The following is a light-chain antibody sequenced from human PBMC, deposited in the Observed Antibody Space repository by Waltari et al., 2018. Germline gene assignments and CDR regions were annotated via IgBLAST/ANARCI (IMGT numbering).Light chain of an antibody. CDR1: QTSSIY. J-gene: IGKJ3*01. V-gene: IGKV1-39*01. CDR3: QQSFRNPLT. CDR2: AAS. Sequence: CRSSQTSSIYLNWYQQKPAKAPSLLVYAASSLNLGVPSRFSGSGSGTEFTLTINSLEPEDVATYYCQQSFRNPLTFGPGTTVDV.